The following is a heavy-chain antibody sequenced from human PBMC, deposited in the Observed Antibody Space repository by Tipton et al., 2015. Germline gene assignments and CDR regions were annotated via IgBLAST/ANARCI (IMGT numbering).Heavy chain of an antibody. D-gene: IGHD7-27*01. J-gene: IGHJ6*02. CDR2: IKQDGSEK. CDR1: GFTFSSYW. Sequence: SLRLSCAASGFTFSSYWMSWVRQAPGKGLEWVANIKQDGSEKYYVDSVKGRFTISRDNAKNSLYLQLNSLRVEDTAVYYCARDAWGLNDYYNGMDVWGQGTTVTVSS. V-gene: IGHV3-7*01. CDR3: ARDAWGLNDYYNGMDV.